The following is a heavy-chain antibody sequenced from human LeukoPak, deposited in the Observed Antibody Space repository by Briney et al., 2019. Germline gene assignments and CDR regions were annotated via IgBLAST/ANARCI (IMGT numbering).Heavy chain of an antibody. Sequence: SQTLSLTCTVSGGSISSGGYYWSWIRQHPGKGLEWIGYIYYSGSTYYNPSLKSRVTISVATSKNQFSLKLSSVTAADTAVYYCARDPRIAAAGTRPWYFDLWGRGTLVTVSS. D-gene: IGHD6-13*01. CDR2: IYYSGST. CDR1: GGSISSGGYY. CDR3: ARDPRIAAAGTRPWYFDL. V-gene: IGHV4-31*03. J-gene: IGHJ2*01.